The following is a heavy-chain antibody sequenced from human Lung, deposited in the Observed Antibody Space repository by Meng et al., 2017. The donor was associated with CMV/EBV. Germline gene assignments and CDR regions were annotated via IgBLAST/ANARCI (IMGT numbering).Heavy chain of an antibody. D-gene: IGHD2-15*01. V-gene: IGHV1-18*01. CDR3: ASGTPGRSYCDY. Sequence: QAHLLQSGPEVKKPGAFVRVSCKASGYTFGSYGICWVRQAPGQGLEWMGWFVNYVDTYPAPKFQGRVTMTTDTHTNTAFMELRSLTSDDTAVYYCASGTPGRSYCDYWGQGTLVTVSS. CDR2: FVNYVDT. CDR1: GYTFGSYG. J-gene: IGHJ4*02.